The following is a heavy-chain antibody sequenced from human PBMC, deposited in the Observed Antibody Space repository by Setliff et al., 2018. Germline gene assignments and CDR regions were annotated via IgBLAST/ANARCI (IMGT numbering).Heavy chain of an antibody. D-gene: IGHD3-10*01. V-gene: IGHV3-7*01. CDR3: ASGDQADY. CDR2: INQDGNEI. J-gene: IGHJ4*02. CDR1: GITFSGYW. Sequence: PGGSLRLSCAVSGITFSGYWMCWVRQAPGKGLEWVASINQDGNEIHYLDSVKGRFAISRDNAKNSLYPQMSSLRVEDTGVYYCASGDQADYWGQGTLVTVSS.